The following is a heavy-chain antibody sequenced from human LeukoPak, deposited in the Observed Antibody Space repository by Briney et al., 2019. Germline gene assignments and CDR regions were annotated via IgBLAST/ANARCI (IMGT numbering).Heavy chain of an antibody. CDR3: ARDVRIPFPVSCGIAAAWGI. CDR2: IYYSGST. CDR1: GGSISSYY. J-gene: IGHJ4*02. V-gene: IGHV4-59*01. Sequence: PSETLSLTCTVSGGSISSYYWSWIRQPPGKGLEWIGYIYYSGSTNYNPSLKSRVTISVDTSKNQFSLKLSSVTAADTAVYYCARDVRIPFPVSCGIAAAWGIWGQGTLVTVSS. D-gene: IGHD6-13*01.